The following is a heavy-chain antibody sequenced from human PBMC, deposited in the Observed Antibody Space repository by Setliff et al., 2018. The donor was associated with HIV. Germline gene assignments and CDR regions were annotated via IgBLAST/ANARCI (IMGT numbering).Heavy chain of an antibody. V-gene: IGHV4-34*01. D-gene: IGHD3-16*01. CDR2: INHSGST. CDR3: ARGSKGGFFDY. CDR1: GGSFSGYY. J-gene: IGHJ4*02. Sequence: SETLSLTCAVYGGSFSGYYWSWIRQPPGKGLEWIGEINHSGSTNYNPSLKSRATISVDMSKNQFSLKLSPVTAADTAVYYCARGSKGGFFDYWGQGTLVTVSS.